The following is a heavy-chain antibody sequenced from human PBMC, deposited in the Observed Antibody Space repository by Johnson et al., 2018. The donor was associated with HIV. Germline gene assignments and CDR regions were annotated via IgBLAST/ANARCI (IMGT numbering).Heavy chain of an antibody. CDR2: ISYDGSNK. V-gene: IGHV3-30-3*01. D-gene: IGHD2/OR15-2a*01. Sequence: QVQLVESGGGVVQPGRSLRLSCAASGFTFSNYALHWVRQAPGKGLEWVAVISYDGSNKYYADPVTGRFTISGDNSKNTLYLQMNSLRTEDTAVYYCARENVLFNAFEIWGQGTMVTVSS. J-gene: IGHJ3*02. CDR3: ARENVLFNAFEI. CDR1: GFTFSNYA.